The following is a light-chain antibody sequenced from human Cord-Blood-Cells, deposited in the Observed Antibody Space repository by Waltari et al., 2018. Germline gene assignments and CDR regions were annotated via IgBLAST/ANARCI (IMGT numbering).Light chain of an antibody. Sequence: QSALTQPASVSGSPGQSITISCTGTSSDVRSYNLVSCYQPYPGKAPKLMIYEGSKRPSGVSNRFSGSKSGNTASLTISGLQAEDEADYYCCSYAGSSTWVFGGGTKLTVL. V-gene: IGLV2-23*01. CDR1: SSDVRSYNL. CDR3: CSYAGSSTWV. J-gene: IGLJ3*02. CDR2: EGS.